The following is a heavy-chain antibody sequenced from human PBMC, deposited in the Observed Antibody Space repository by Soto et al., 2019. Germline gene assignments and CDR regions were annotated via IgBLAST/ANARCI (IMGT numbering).Heavy chain of an antibody. CDR1: GFTFSSYS. J-gene: IGHJ4*01. V-gene: IGHV3-53*01. D-gene: IGHD2-21*01. CDR3: VSRIPSWVFDY. Sequence: PGGSLRLSCAASGFTFSSYSMNWVRQAPGKGLEWVSVMYAGGDTHYADSVKGRFTISRDKSENTLYLQMNSLRDEDTGVYFCVSRIPSWVFDYWGLGTLVTVSS. CDR2: MYAGGDT.